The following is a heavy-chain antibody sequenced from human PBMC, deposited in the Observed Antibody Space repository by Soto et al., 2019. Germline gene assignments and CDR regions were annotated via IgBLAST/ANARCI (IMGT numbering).Heavy chain of an antibody. J-gene: IGHJ4*02. CDR3: ARGKTGTTYYFDY. Sequence: SETLSLTCTVSGGSINSYYWSWIRQSPGKGLEWIGQIYYTGSTNYNPSLKSRVTISVDRSKNQFSLRLSSVTAADTAVYYCARGKTGTTYYFDYWGQGTLVTVSS. CDR1: GGSINSYY. D-gene: IGHD1-7*01. CDR2: IYYTGST. V-gene: IGHV4-59*08.